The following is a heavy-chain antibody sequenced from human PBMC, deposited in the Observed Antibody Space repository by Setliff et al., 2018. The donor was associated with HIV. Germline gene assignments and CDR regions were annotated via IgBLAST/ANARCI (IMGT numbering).Heavy chain of an antibody. V-gene: IGHV4-4*07. D-gene: IGHD7-27*01. Sequence: SETLSLTCTVSGDSIGFSGYFWSWIRQHPGKGLEWIGRIYTSGGTKYNPSLKSRVTMSIDTSKNQFSLKLSSLTAADTAVYYCARLWGSAQAFDIWGQGTMVTVSS. CDR1: GDSIGFSGYF. CDR3: ARLWGSAQAFDI. J-gene: IGHJ3*02. CDR2: IYTSGGT.